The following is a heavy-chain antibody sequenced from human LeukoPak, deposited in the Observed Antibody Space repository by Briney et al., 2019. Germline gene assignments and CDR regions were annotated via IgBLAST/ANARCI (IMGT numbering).Heavy chain of an antibody. J-gene: IGHJ4*02. CDR2: IYYSGST. D-gene: IGHD2-2*01. Sequence: PSQTLSLTCTVSGGSISSGDYYWSWIRRPPGKGLEWFGYIYYSGSTYYNPSLKSRVTISVDTSKNQFSLKLSSVTAADTAVYYCARTYCSSASCYASGFDYWGQGTLVTVSS. CDR3: ARTYCSSASCYASGFDY. CDR1: GGSISSGDYY. V-gene: IGHV4-30-4*01.